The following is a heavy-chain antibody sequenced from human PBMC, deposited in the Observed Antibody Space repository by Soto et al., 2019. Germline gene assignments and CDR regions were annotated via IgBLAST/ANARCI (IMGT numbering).Heavy chain of an antibody. Sequence: SETLSLTCTVSGGSISSGGYYWSWIRQHPGKDLEWIGYIYYSGSTYYNPSLKSRVTISVDTSKNQFSLKLSSVTAADTAVYYCARDPGSGWYGAGAFDIWGQGTMVTVSS. CDR3: ARDPGSGWYGAGAFDI. D-gene: IGHD6-19*01. CDR1: GGSISSGGYY. CDR2: IYYSGST. J-gene: IGHJ3*02. V-gene: IGHV4-31*03.